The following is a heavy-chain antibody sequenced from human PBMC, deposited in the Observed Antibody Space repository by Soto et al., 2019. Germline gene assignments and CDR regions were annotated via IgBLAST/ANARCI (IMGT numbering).Heavy chain of an antibody. D-gene: IGHD3-10*02. CDR3: ARIGGSPGVSSGCYYTMDV. V-gene: IGHV4-39*01. Sequence: ETLSLTCTVSGGSISSSRDYWGWIRQPTGKGLEWIASIYYSGITYYNPSLKSRVTISVDTSKNQFSLKLSSVTAADTAVYYCARIGGSPGVSSGCYYTMDVWGQGTTVTVSS. J-gene: IGHJ6*03. CDR1: GGSISSSRDY. CDR2: IYYSGIT.